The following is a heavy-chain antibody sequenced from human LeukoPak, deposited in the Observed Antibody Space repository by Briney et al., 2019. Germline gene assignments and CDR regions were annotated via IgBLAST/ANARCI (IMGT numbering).Heavy chain of an antibody. CDR2: IYYSGST. CDR1: GGSISSGGYY. D-gene: IGHD3-10*01. J-gene: IGHJ5*02. Sequence: PSQTLSLTCTVSGGSISSGGYYWSWIRQHPGKGLEWIGYIYYSGSTYYNPSLKSRVTISVDTSKNQFSLKLSSVTAADTAVYYCARDQLLWFGESTSGFDPWGQGTLVTVSS. CDR3: ARDQLLWFGESTSGFDP. V-gene: IGHV4-31*03.